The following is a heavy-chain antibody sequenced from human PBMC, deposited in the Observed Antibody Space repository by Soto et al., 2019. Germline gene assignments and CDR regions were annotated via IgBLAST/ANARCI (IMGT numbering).Heavy chain of an antibody. CDR3: ARARLRAVYAFDF. V-gene: IGHV4-31*03. CDR1: GVSISSGAYY. J-gene: IGHJ3*01. CDR2: IYYSGKN. Sequence: QVKLQESGPGLVKPSQTLSLTCTVSGVSISSGAYYWSWVRQHPGKGLEWIGYIYYSGKNSFSPSLQSRLSMSVDTSTNQFSLRLNSVTAADTAMYYCARARLRAVYAFDFWGQGTMVTVPS. D-gene: IGHD2-21*02.